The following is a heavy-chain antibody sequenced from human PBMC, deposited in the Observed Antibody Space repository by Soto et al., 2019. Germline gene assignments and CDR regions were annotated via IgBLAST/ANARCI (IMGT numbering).Heavy chain of an antibody. D-gene: IGHD3-22*01. V-gene: IGHV4-34*01. CDR3: ARSGDTSGPDYFEY. CDR2: INHSGST. J-gene: IGHJ4*02. CDR1: GGSFRGYY. Sequence: QVQLQQWRAGLLKPSETLSLTCAVYGGSFRGYYWTWIRQPPGKGLEWIGNINHSGSTRYNPSLKSRVTISLDTSKNQFSLRLSPMTAADTAVYYCARSGDTSGPDYFEYWDQGTLVTVSS.